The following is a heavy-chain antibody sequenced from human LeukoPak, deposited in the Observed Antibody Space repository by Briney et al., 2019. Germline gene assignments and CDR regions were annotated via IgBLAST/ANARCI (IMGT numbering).Heavy chain of an antibody. J-gene: IGHJ4*02. Sequence: SETLSLTCTVSGGSISSSSYYWGWIRQPPGEGLEWIGEINHSGSTNYNPSLKSRVTISVDTSKNQFSLKLSSVTAADTAVYYCARANGCGGDCRTPFDYWGQGTLVTVSS. CDR2: INHSGST. CDR1: GGSISSSSYY. D-gene: IGHD2-21*02. CDR3: ARANGCGGDCRTPFDY. V-gene: IGHV4-39*07.